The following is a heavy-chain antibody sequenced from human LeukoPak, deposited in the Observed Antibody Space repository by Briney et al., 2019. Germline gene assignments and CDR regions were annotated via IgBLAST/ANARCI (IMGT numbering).Heavy chain of an antibody. Sequence: PSETLSLTCAVYGGSFSGYYWSWIRQPPGKGLEWIGEINHSGSTNYNPSLKSRVTISVDTSKNQFSLKLSSVTAADTAVYYCARGLRVEWLLGHWFAPWGQGPWSPSPQ. D-gene: IGHD3-3*01. CDR3: ARGLRVEWLLGHWFAP. CDR1: GGSFSGYY. V-gene: IGHV4-34*01. CDR2: INHSGST. J-gene: IGHJ5*02.